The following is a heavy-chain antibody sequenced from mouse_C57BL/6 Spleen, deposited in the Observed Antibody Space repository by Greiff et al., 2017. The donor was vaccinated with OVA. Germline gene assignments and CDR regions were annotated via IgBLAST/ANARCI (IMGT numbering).Heavy chain of an antibody. CDR2: ISYDGSN. V-gene: IGHV3-6*01. D-gene: IGHD2-2*01. J-gene: IGHJ2*01. CDR1: GYSITSGYY. Sequence: VQLKQSGPGLVKPSQSLSLTCSVTGYSITSGYYWNWIRQFPGNKLEWMGYISYDGSNNYNPSLKNRISITRDTSKNQFFLKLNSVTTEDTATYYCARVGGYDRDYWGQGTTLTVSS. CDR3: ARVGGYDRDY.